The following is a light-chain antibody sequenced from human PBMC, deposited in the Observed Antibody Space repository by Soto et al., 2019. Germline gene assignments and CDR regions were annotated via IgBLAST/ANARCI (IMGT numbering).Light chain of an antibody. CDR2: GAS. V-gene: IGKV3-20*01. CDR3: EPYGSSRT. Sequence: EIALTQSPGTLSLSPGERATLSCRASQSVSSSYLAWYQQKPGQAPRLLIYGASSRATRIPDRFSGSGSGTDFTLTSSRLEHEDFSVYYCEPYGSSRTFGQGTKVEIK. CDR1: QSVSSSY. J-gene: IGKJ1*01.